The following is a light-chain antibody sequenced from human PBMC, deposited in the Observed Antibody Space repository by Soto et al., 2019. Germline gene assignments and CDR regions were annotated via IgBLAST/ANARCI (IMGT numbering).Light chain of an antibody. CDR2: GAS. J-gene: IGKJ1*01. CDR1: QSVSSNY. CDR3: QQYSSSPWT. V-gene: IGKV3-20*01. Sequence: EIVLTQSPGTLSLSPGERATLSCRASQSVSSNYLAWYQRKPGQAPRLLIYGASSRATGIPDRFSGSGSVTDFTLTISRLEPEDFAVYYCQQYSSSPWTFGQGTKVGFK.